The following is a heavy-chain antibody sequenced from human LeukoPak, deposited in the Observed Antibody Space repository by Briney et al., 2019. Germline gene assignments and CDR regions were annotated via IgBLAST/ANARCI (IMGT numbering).Heavy chain of an antibody. V-gene: IGHV1-18*01. CDR2: ISAYNCNA. CDR3: ARDGQTYYDFWSGYHYYMDV. CDR1: GYTFTSYG. Sequence: ASVKVSRKASGYTFTSYGISWVRQAPGQGIEWVGCISAYNCNANYAQKLQGRVTMTTDTSTSTAYMELRSLRSDDTGVYYCARDGQTYYDFWSGYHYYMDVWGKGTTVTVSS. D-gene: IGHD3-3*01. J-gene: IGHJ6*03.